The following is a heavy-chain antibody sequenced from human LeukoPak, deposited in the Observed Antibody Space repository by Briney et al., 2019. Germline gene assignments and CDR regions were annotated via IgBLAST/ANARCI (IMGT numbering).Heavy chain of an antibody. CDR1: GGSFSGYY. V-gene: IGHV4-34*01. CDR3: ARGLITGTYDY. D-gene: IGHD1-7*01. J-gene: IGHJ4*02. Sequence: PSETLSLTCAVYGGSFSGYYWSWIRQPPGKGLEWIGETNHSGSTNYNPSLKSRVTISVDTSKNQFSLKLSSVTAADTAVYYCARGLITGTYDYWGQGTLVTVSS. CDR2: TNHSGST.